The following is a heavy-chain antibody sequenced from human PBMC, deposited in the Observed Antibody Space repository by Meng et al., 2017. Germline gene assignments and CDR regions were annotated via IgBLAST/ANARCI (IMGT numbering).Heavy chain of an antibody. CDR3: ARGVVRGVIYPQFDY. CDR1: GFTCRGNV. V-gene: IGHV3-13*01. J-gene: IGHJ4*02. Sequence: VEVVVAGGGVLQAGRSLRLSCAASGFTCRGNVMHWVRQATGKGREWVSAIGTAGDTYYPGSVKGRFTISRENAKNSLYLQMNSLRAGDTAVYYCARGVVRGVIYPQFDYWGQGTLVTVSS. CDR2: IGTAGDT. D-gene: IGHD3-10*01.